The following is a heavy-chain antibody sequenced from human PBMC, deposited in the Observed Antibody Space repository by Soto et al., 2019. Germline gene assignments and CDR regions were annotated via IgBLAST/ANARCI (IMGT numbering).Heavy chain of an antibody. J-gene: IGHJ4*02. CDR3: ARTVGAAYYCDF. Sequence: SETLSLTCNVSGDSMTKYYWSWIRQPAGKGLEWIGRIYTSGGTNYNPSLKSRVTMSIDTSNNHFSLSLKSVTAADTAMYYCARTVGAAYYCDFWGQGARVTVSS. CDR1: GDSMTKYY. D-gene: IGHD1-26*01. V-gene: IGHV4-4*07. CDR2: IYTSGGT.